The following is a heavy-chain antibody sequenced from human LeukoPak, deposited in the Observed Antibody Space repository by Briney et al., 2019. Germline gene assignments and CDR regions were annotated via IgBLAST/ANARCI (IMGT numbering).Heavy chain of an antibody. CDR2: IIPIFGTA. D-gene: IGHD1-26*01. CDR3: AADVRGSYPNFY. Sequence: ASVKVSCKASGGTFSSYAISWVRQAPGQGLEWMGGIIPIFGTANYAQKFQGGVTITADESTSTAYMELSSLRSEDTAVYYCAADVRGSYPNFYWGQGTLVTVSS. V-gene: IGHV1-69*13. CDR1: GGTFSSYA. J-gene: IGHJ4*02.